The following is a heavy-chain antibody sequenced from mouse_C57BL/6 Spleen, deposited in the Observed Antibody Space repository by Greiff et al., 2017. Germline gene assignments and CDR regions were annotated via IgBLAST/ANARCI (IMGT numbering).Heavy chain of an antibody. D-gene: IGHD2-4*01. CDR2: IYPGGGYT. CDR1: GYTFTNYW. Sequence: QVHVKQSGAELVRPGTSVKMSCKASGYTFTNYWIGWAKQRPGHGLEWIGDIYPGGGYTNYNEKFKGKATLTADKSSSTAYMQFSSLTSEDSAIYYCARSDDYDGWFAYWGQGTLVTVSA. CDR3: ARSDDYDGWFAY. J-gene: IGHJ3*01. V-gene: IGHV1-63*01.